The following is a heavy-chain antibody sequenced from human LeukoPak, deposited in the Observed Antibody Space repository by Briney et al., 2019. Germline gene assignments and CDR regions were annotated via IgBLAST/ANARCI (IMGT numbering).Heavy chain of an antibody. Sequence: ASVKVTCKASGYTFTSYGISWVRQAPGQGLEWMGWISAYNGNTNYAQKLQGRVTMTTDTSTSTAYMELRSLRSDDTAVYYCARDFSSSGWYSLGYWGQGTLVTVSS. D-gene: IGHD6-19*01. CDR3: ARDFSSSGWYSLGY. V-gene: IGHV1-18*01. CDR2: ISAYNGNT. J-gene: IGHJ4*02. CDR1: GYTFTSYG.